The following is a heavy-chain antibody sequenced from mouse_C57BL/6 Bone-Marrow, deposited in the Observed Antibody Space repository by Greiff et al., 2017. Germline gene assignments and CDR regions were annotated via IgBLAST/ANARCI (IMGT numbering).Heavy chain of an antibody. CDR2: ISSGGSYT. D-gene: IGHD2-4*01. V-gene: IGHV5-6*01. J-gene: IGHJ2*01. CDR1: GFTFSSYG. Sequence: EVKLVESGGDLVKPGGSLKLSCAASGFTFSSYGMSWVRQTPDKRLEWVATISSGGSYTYYPDSVKGRFTLSIDNAKNTLYLQMSSLESEDTAMDYSARHGGLRPLDYWGQGTTLTVSS. CDR3: ARHGGLRPLDY.